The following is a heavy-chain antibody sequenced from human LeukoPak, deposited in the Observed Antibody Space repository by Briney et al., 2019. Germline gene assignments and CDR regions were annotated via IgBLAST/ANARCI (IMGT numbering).Heavy chain of an antibody. CDR1: GFTVSSNY. D-gene: IGHD3-16*01. V-gene: IGHV3-66*02. J-gene: IGHJ4*02. Sequence: GGSLRLSCVVSGFTVSSNYMSWVRQAPGKGLEWVSVIYSGGSTYYADSVKGRFTTSRDHSKNTLYLQINSLRAEDTAVYYCAREGGLVPALDYWGQGTLVTVSS. CDR2: IYSGGST. CDR3: AREGGLVPALDY.